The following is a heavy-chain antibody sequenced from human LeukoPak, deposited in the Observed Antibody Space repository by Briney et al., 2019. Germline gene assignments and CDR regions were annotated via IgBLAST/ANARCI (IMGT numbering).Heavy chain of an antibody. D-gene: IGHD3-10*01. Sequence: SETLSLTCTVSGGSISSYYWSWIRQPPGKGLEWIGEINHSGSTNYNPSLKSRVTISVDTSKNQFSLKLSSVTAADTAVYYCARRNYYGSGSYYIWGQGTLVTVSS. CDR3: ARRNYYGSGSYYI. V-gene: IGHV4-34*01. J-gene: IGHJ4*02. CDR1: GGSISSYY. CDR2: INHSGST.